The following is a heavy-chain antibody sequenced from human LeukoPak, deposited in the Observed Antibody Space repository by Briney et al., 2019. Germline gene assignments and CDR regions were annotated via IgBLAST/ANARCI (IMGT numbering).Heavy chain of an antibody. Sequence: ASVTVSCKASGYTFTNYNNHWVRQASGPGLEWMGGMNPNSGNTDSTQKFHGKLSMTRDTSVSTAYMELTSLRSDDTAVYYCARRVADDFDFWGQGTLVTVSS. CDR3: ARRVADDFDF. D-gene: IGHD6-19*01. CDR2: MNPNSGNT. CDR1: GYTFTNYN. V-gene: IGHV1-8*01. J-gene: IGHJ4*02.